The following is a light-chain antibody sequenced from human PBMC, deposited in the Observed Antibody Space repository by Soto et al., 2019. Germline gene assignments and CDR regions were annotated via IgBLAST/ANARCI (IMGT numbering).Light chain of an antibody. Sequence: DMQMSPAPSSLSASVGYTVTITCWASQSFSSNLNWYQQKPGKAPKLLIYAASNRQTGVPSRFSGSGSGTDFTLTISSLQPEDFATYYCQQSYSTPLTFGGGTKVDI. CDR2: AAS. V-gene: IGKV1-39*01. CDR3: QQSYSTPLT. J-gene: IGKJ4*01. CDR1: QSFSSN.